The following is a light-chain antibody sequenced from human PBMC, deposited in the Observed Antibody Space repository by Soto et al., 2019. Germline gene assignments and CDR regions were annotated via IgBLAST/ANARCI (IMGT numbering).Light chain of an antibody. Sequence: QSVLTQSPSASASLGASVKLTCTLSSGHSSYAIAWHQQQPEKGPRYLMKLNSDGSHSKGDGIPDRFSGSSSGAERYLPISSLQSQYGADYYCQTWGTGILVFGGGTKLTVL. V-gene: IGLV4-69*01. J-gene: IGLJ2*01. CDR1: SGHSSYA. CDR3: QTWGTGILV. CDR2: LNSDGSH.